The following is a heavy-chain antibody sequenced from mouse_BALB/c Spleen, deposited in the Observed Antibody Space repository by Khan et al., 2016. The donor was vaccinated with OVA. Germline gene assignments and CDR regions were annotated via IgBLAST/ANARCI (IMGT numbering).Heavy chain of an antibody. V-gene: IGHV7-3*02. CDR2: IRNKAYGYTT. D-gene: IGHD2-1*01. CDR3: SRDRGGLLFDY. CDR1: GFTFTDYY. J-gene: IGHJ2*01. Sequence: EVELVESGGGLVQPGGSLRLSCATSGFTFTDYYMNWVRQPPGKALEWLGFIRNKAYGYTTEYSASVKGRFTISRDNSQSILYLQMNTLRAEDSATYYCSRDRGGLLFDYWGQGTTLTVSS.